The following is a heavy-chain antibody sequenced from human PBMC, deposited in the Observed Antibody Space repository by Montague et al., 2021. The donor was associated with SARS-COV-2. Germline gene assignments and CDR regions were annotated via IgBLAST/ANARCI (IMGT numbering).Heavy chain of an antibody. D-gene: IGHD2-8*02. J-gene: IGHJ4*02. CDR3: ARDEYNRYWYKY. CDR1: AGSLSSRSNY. Sequence: SETLSLTCTVSAGSLSSRSNYWGWIRQPPGMGLQWIGSVDSAGSTXYRPSLKSRVTISLDTSKNQFSLKLSSVTAADTAVYYCARDEYNRYWYKYWGQGALVIVSS. CDR2: VDSAGST. V-gene: IGHV4-39*07.